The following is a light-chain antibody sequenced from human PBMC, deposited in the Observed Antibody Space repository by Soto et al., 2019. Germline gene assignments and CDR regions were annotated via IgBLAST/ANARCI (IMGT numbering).Light chain of an antibody. Sequence: QSVLTQPPSVSGAPGQRVTISGTGSRSNIGAGYDVHWYQQLPGTAPKLLIYGNSNRPSGVPDRFSGSKSGTSASLAITGLQAEDEADYYCQSYDSSLSGSVVFGGGTQLTVL. CDR2: GNS. CDR3: QSYDSSLSGSVV. CDR1: RSNIGAGYD. J-gene: IGLJ2*01. V-gene: IGLV1-40*01.